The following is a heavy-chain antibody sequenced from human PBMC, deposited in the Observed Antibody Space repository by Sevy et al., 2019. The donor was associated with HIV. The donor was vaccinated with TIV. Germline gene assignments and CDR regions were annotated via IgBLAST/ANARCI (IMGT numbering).Heavy chain of an antibody. CDR2: ISGSGGST. CDR3: AKVYGSGSYNDY. J-gene: IGHJ4*02. V-gene: IGHV3-23*01. Sequence: GGSLRLSCAASGFTFSSYAMSWVRQAPGKGLEWVSAISGSGGSTYYADSVKGRFTISRDTSKNTLYLQMNSLRAEDTAVYYCAKVYGSGSYNDYWGQGTLVTVSS. D-gene: IGHD3-10*01. CDR1: GFTFSSYA.